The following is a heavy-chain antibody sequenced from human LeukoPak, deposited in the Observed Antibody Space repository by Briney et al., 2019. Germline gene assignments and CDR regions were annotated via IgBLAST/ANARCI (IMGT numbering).Heavy chain of an antibody. D-gene: IGHD3-22*01. CDR1: GFTVSSNY. CDR3: AKTSQYYYDSSGYYPYFDY. V-gene: IGHV3-23*01. J-gene: IGHJ4*02. Sequence: GGSLRLSCAASGFTVSSNYMSWVRQAPGKGLEWVSGISGSGTSTYHADSVKGRFTISRDNSKNTLHLQMNSLRAEDTAVYYCAKTSQYYYDSSGYYPYFDYWGQGTLVTVSS. CDR2: ISGSGTST.